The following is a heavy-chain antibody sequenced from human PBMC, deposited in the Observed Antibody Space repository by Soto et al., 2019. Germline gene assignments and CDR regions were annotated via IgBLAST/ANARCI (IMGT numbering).Heavy chain of an antibody. CDR3: ARDIAEGGSGSPAFDY. D-gene: IGHD3-10*01. J-gene: IGHJ4*02. Sequence: GGSLRLSCAASGFTFSDYYMSWIRQAPGKGLERVSYISSSGSTIYYADSVKGRFTISRDNAKNSLYLQMNSLRAEDTAVYYCARDIAEGGSGSPAFDYWGQGTLVTVSS. V-gene: IGHV3-11*01. CDR1: GFTFSDYY. CDR2: ISSSGSTI.